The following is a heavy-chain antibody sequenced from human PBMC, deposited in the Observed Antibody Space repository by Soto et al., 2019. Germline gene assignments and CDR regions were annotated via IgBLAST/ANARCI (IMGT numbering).Heavy chain of an antibody. CDR3: ASGPITFGGVMIPYYFDS. CDR2: INSDGSST. CDR1: GFTFSSYW. D-gene: IGHD3-16*01. J-gene: IGHJ4*02. Sequence: PGGSLRLSCAASGFTFSSYWMHWVRQAPGKGLVWVSRINSDGSSTSYADSVKGRFTISRDNAKDTLYLQMNSLRAEDTAVYYCASGPITFGGVMIPYYFDSWGQGTLVTSPQ. V-gene: IGHV3-74*01.